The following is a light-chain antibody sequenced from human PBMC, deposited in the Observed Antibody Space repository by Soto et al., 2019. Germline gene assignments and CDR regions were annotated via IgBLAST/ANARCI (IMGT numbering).Light chain of an antibody. CDR2: EVS. V-gene: IGLV2-8*01. J-gene: IGLJ2*01. CDR3: SSYGGSNNLI. CDR1: SGDVGGYNY. Sequence: QAVVTQPPAASGSPGQPVTISCIGTSGDVGGYNYVAWYQQYPGKAPKLMIYEVSKRPSGVPDRFSGSKSGNTASLTVSGLQAEDEADYYCSSYGGSNNLIFGGGTKLTVL.